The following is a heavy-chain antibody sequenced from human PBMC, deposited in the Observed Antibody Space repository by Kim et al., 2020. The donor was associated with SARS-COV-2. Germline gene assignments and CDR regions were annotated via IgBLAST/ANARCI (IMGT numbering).Heavy chain of an antibody. Sequence: YGDSVKGRFTISRDKSRNTACVEMNTLRAEDTAVYYCVRENSGTYATHFDFWGQGTLVTVSS. CDR3: VRENSGTYATHFDF. V-gene: IGHV3-23*01. D-gene: IGHD2-8*01. J-gene: IGHJ4*02.